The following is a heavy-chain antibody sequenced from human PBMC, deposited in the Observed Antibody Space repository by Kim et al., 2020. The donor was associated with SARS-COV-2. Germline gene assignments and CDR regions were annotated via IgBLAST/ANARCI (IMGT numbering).Heavy chain of an antibody. V-gene: IGHV3-30*18. Sequence: GGSLRLSCAASGFTFSRYGMHWVRQAPGKGLEWVAVISYDGSNKNYEDSMKGRFTISRDKSKNTVHLQMNSLRAEDTAVYYCAKERNTGYSRGWTYYYYGMDVWGQGTTVTVSS. J-gene: IGHJ6*02. CDR2: ISYDGSNK. CDR3: AKERNTGYSRGWTYYYYGMDV. CDR1: GFTFSRYG. D-gene: IGHD6-19*01.